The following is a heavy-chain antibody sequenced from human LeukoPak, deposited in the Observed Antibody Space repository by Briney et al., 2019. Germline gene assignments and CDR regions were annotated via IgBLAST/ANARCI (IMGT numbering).Heavy chain of an antibody. J-gene: IGHJ4*02. CDR1: GGSISSGDYY. Sequence: PSETLSLTCTVSGGSISSGDYYWSWIRQPPGKGLEWIGYIYYSGSTSYNPSLKSRVTILVGTSKNQFSLKLSSMTAADTAVYYCASSEKDEVLRFLEWSPGFDYWGQGTLVTVSS. D-gene: IGHD3-3*01. CDR2: IYYSGST. CDR3: ASSEKDEVLRFLEWSPGFDY. V-gene: IGHV4-30-4*08.